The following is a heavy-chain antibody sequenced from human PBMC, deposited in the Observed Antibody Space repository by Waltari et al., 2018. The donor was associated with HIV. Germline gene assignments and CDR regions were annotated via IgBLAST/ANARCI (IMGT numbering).Heavy chain of an antibody. V-gene: IGHV1-46*01. CDR2: INPSGVAT. CDR3: ARDQRSHTGWYYFDY. D-gene: IGHD6-19*01. CDR1: GYTFSTYY. J-gene: IGHJ4*02. Sequence: QVQLVQSGAEVKRPEASVRISCKPSGYTFSTYYVHWLRQAPRQELDWMAMINPSGVATSYSQKFQGRSTVTTNSSTGTVYMELTSLRADDTAVYYCARDQRSHTGWYYFDYWGQGTLVTVSS.